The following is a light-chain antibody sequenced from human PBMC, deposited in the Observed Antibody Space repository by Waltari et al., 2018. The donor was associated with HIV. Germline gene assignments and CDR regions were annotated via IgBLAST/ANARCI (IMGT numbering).Light chain of an antibody. J-gene: IGLJ3*02. V-gene: IGLV1-47*01. Sequence: QSVLTQPPSASGTPGQRVTISCSGSSSNIGSNSFFWYQQFPVTAPKVLIYRNARRPSGVPDRFSASRSGTSASLVISGLRSEDEADYYCAAYDDNLPGWMFGGGTKLTAL. CDR2: RNA. CDR3: AAYDDNLPGWM. CDR1: SSNIGSNS.